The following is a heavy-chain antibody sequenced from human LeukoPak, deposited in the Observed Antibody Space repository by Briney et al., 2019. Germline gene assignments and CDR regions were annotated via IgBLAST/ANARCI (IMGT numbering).Heavy chain of an antibody. J-gene: IGHJ1*01. CDR1: GFTLSSYS. CDR3: ARGPDIAVAPLQH. Sequence: GGSLRLSCEVSGFTLSSYSMSWVRQAPGKGLEWVSFIRSSGRDIFYADSVRGRFTIARDDAKNSLYLQMNSLRAEDTAVYYCARGPDIAVAPLQHWGQGTLVTVSS. D-gene: IGHD6-19*01. V-gene: IGHV3-21*01. CDR2: IRSSGRDI.